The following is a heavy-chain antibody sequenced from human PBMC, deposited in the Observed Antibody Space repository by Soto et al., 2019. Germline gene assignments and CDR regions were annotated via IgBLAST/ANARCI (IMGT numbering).Heavy chain of an antibody. D-gene: IGHD6-13*01. Sequence: ASVKVSCKASGGTFSSYAISWVRQAHGQGLEWMGGIIPIFGTANYAQKFQGRVTITADESTSTAYMELSSLRSEDTAVYYCARGPYSSSWYYFDYWGQGTLVTVSS. J-gene: IGHJ4*02. V-gene: IGHV1-69*13. CDR1: GGTFSSYA. CDR2: IIPIFGTA. CDR3: ARGPYSSSWYYFDY.